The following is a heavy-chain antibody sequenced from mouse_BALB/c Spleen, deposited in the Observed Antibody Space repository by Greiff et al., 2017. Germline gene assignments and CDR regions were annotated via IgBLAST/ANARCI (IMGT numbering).Heavy chain of an antibody. CDR1: DSEVFPFSY. D-gene: IGHD1-1*02. CDR3: ATHYGSAWFAY. Sequence: QVQLQQSGSDLRSPGSSVKLSCKDFDSEVFPFSYLWWVRQKPGHGLEWIGDILPSIGKTIDGEKFEDKTTLEADTVSNTAYLGHNSLTSEDSAIYYGATHYGSAWFAYWGQGTLVTVSA. CDR2: ILPSIGKT. J-gene: IGHJ3*01. V-gene: IGHV15-2*02.